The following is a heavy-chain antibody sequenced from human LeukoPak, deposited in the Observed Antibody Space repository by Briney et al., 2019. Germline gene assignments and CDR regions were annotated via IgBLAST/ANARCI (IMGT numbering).Heavy chain of an antibody. V-gene: IGHV3-33*06. CDR3: ANGGFCTSASCYYFDS. D-gene: IGHD2-2*01. Sequence: PGGPLRLSCTASGFSFSTHDMHWVRQAPGKGLEWVARIWGEGNNENYADSVKGRFTISRDNAKNMLFLQMNSLRAEDTAVYYCANGGFCTSASCYYFDSWGQGTLVTVSS. J-gene: IGHJ4*02. CDR2: IWGEGNNE. CDR1: GFSFSTHD.